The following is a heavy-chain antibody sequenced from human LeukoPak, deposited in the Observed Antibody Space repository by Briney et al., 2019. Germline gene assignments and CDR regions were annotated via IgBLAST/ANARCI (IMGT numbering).Heavy chain of an antibody. D-gene: IGHD4-17*01. Sequence: GGSLRLSCSASGFTFSTYNMNWVRQAPGKGLEWVSFIGTSSGAIYYADSVKGRFPISRDNSKNTLYLQMNSLRAEDTAVYYCAKHQDWTVTVPDYWGQGTLVTVSS. J-gene: IGHJ4*02. CDR3: AKHQDWTVTVPDY. CDR2: IGTSSGAI. CDR1: GFTFSTYN. V-gene: IGHV3-48*01.